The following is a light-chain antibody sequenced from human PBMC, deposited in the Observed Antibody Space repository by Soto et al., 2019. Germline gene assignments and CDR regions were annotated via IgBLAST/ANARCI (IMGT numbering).Light chain of an antibody. CDR2: EVI. CDR3: TSYTSTRSLV. Sequence: QSAPTQPASVSGSPGQSITISCTGSDVGDYNYVSWYQQHPGKAPKLLIFEVINRPSGISNRFSASKSGNTASLTISVLKAEDEDDYYCTSYTSTRSLVFGGGTKLTVL. CDR1: DVGDYNY. J-gene: IGLJ3*02. V-gene: IGLV2-14*01.